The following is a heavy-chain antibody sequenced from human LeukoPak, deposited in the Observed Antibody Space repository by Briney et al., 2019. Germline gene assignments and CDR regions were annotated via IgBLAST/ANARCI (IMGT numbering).Heavy chain of an antibody. Sequence: GRSLRLSCAASGFTFTTYAVIWVRQAPGKGLEWVSAISGTAVDTFYANSVKGRFTISRDNSDNTVSLQVNSLRAEDTAVYYCARLSGTYGTTSRVLDSWGQGTLVIVSS. V-gene: IGHV3-23*01. CDR3: ARLSGTYGTTSRVLDS. CDR2: ISGTAVDT. CDR1: GFTFTTYA. D-gene: IGHD1-1*01. J-gene: IGHJ4*02.